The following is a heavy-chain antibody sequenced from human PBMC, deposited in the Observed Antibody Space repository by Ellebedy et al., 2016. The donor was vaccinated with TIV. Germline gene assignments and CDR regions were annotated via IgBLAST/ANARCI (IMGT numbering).Heavy chain of an antibody. CDR1: GFTFSDHY. CDR2: TRNKADSYTT. V-gene: IGHV3-72*01. D-gene: IGHD3-10*01. CDR3: ARDRGFAELFLDV. J-gene: IGHJ6*02. Sequence: GESLKISCAASGFTFSDHYMDWVRQAPGKGLEWVGRTRNKADSYTTEYAASVKGRFTISRDDSKNSLYLQMNSLKTEDTAVYYCARDRGFAELFLDVWGQGTTVTVSS.